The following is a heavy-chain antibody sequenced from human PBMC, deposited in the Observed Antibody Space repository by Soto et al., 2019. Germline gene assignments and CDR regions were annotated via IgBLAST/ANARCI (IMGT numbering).Heavy chain of an antibody. V-gene: IGHV3-11*06. Sequence: QVQLVESGGGLVKPGGSLRLSCAASGFTFSDYYMSWIRQAPGKGLEWVSYISSSSSYTNYADSVKGRFTISRDNAKNSLYLQMNSLRAEDTAVYYCARGGDIVATIVAAFDIWGQGIMVTVSS. J-gene: IGHJ3*02. CDR3: ARGGDIVATIVAAFDI. CDR1: GFTFSDYY. D-gene: IGHD5-12*01. CDR2: ISSSSSYT.